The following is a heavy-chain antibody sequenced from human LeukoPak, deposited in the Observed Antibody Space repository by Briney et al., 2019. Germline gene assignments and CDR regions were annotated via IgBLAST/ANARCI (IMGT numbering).Heavy chain of an antibody. CDR1: GFTFSGYS. V-gene: IGHV3-21*04. CDR2: ISESSSHT. CDR3: ATKNMVRGVIRFDY. D-gene: IGHD3-10*01. J-gene: IGHJ4*02. Sequence: GGSLTLSCEASGFTFSGYSMNWVRQAPGKGLEWVSYISESSSHTYNADSVKGRFTISRDNAKNSLYLQMNSLRAEDTAVYYCATKNMVRGVIRFDYWGQGTLVTVSS.